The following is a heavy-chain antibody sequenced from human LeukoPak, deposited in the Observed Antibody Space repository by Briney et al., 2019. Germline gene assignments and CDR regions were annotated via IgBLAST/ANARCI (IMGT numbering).Heavy chain of an antibody. J-gene: IGHJ4*02. CDR2: MHYSGTT. D-gene: IGHD3-22*01. V-gene: IGHV4-61*08. Sequence: SETLSLTCSVSGGSISGGSNSGYDWSWIRQPPGKGLELIAYMHYSGTTHYSPSLKSRVSISVDTSRKQISLELTSVTAADTAVYYCARGGSHYYDSSGYSYWGQGSLVTVSS. CDR1: GGSISGGSNSGYD. CDR3: ARGGSHYYDSSGYSY.